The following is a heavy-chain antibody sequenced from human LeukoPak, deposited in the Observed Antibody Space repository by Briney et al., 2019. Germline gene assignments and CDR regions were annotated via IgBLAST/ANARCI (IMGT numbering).Heavy chain of an antibody. D-gene: IGHD5-18*01. CDR3: ARDQGLTAPPPYGLDV. CDR1: GGTFNSSA. CDR2: IIPVLNIT. Sequence: SVKVSCKASGGTFNSSAITWVRQAPGQGLEWMGRIIPVLNITNYAQKFQGRVTITADTSTSTAYMELSSLRSEETAVYYCARDQGLTAPPPYGLDVWGQGTTVTVSS. V-gene: IGHV1-69*04. J-gene: IGHJ6*02.